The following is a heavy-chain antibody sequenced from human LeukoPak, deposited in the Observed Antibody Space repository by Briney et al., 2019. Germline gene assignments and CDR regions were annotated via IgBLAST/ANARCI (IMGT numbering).Heavy chain of an antibody. J-gene: IGHJ4*02. CDR3: ARAALWFGELPLPY. D-gene: IGHD3-10*01. Sequence: GGSLRLSCAASGFTFSSYSMNWVRQAPGKGLEWVSSISSSSSYIYYADSVKGRFTISRDNAKNSLYLQMNSLRAEDTAVYYCARAALWFGELPLPYWGQGPLVTVS. CDR1: GFTFSSYS. CDR2: ISSSSSYI. V-gene: IGHV3-21*01.